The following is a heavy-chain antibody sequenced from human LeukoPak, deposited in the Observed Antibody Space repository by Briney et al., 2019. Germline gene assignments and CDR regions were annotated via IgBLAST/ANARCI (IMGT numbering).Heavy chain of an antibody. Sequence: GGSLRLSCAASGFTFSSYAMHWVRQAPGKGLEWVAVISYDGSNKYYADSVKGRFTISRDNSKNTLYLQMNSLRAEDTAVYYCARHRSTISGIGTYWGQGTLVTVSS. CDR2: ISYDGSNK. D-gene: IGHD6-13*01. V-gene: IGHV3-30*04. J-gene: IGHJ4*02. CDR3: ARHRSTISGIGTY. CDR1: GFTFSSYA.